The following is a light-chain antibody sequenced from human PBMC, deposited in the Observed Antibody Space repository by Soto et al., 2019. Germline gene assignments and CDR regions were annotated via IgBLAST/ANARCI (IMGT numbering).Light chain of an antibody. CDR3: LLYYADGRI. Sequence: QAVVTQEPSVTVSPGGTVTLPCASSPGAVTSDNYPNWFQQKPGQAPRTVIYNTSNKHSWTPARFSGSLLGGKAVLTLSGVQPEDEADYYCLLYYADGRIFGGGTKLTVL. CDR2: NTS. CDR1: PGAVTSDNY. V-gene: IGLV7-43*01. J-gene: IGLJ2*01.